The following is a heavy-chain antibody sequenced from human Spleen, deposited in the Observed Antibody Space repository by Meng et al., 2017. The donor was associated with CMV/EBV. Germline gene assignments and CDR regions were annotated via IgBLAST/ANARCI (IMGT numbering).Heavy chain of an antibody. J-gene: IGHJ6*02. Sequence: SETLSLTCAVYGGSFSGYYWSWIRQPPGKGLEWIGEINHSGSTNYNPSLKSRVTISVDTSKNQFSLKLSSVTAADTAVYYCARILDDGTPDYYYYGMDVWGQGTTVTVSS. CDR1: GGSFSGYY. CDR3: ARILDDGTPDYYYYGMDV. V-gene: IGHV4-34*01. D-gene: IGHD3-22*01. CDR2: INHSGST.